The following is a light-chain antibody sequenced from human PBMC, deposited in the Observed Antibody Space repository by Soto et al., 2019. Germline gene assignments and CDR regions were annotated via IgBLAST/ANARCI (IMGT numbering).Light chain of an antibody. J-gene: IGLJ1*01. V-gene: IGLV2-8*01. CDR3: SSYVGTNSYV. CDR2: EVY. CDR1: SSDVGGYNY. Sequence: QSVLTQPPSASGSPGQSVTISCTGTSSDVGGYNYVSWYQHHPGKAPKLIIYEVYKRPSGFPDRFSGSKSGNTAALTVSGLQAEDEADYYCSSYVGTNSYVFGTGTKLTVL.